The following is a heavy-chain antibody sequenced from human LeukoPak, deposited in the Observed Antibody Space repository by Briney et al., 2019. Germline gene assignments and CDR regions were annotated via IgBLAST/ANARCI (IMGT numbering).Heavy chain of an antibody. D-gene: IGHD6-13*01. Sequence: PGGSLRLSCAASGFTFSTYWMSWLRQAPGKGLEWVANINQDGSEKYYVDSVKGRFTISRDNAKNSLYLRMNSLRAEDTATYYCARDRVWTVLYWGQGILVTVSS. CDR1: GFTFSTYW. CDR3: ARDRVWTVLY. J-gene: IGHJ4*02. V-gene: IGHV3-7*01. CDR2: INQDGSEK.